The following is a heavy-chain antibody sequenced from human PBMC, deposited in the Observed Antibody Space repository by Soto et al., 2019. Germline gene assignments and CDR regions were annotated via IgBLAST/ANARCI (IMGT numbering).Heavy chain of an antibody. CDR3: ARVWGGHFDI. V-gene: IGHV4-59*11. CDR1: GVSICRHY. J-gene: IGHJ3*02. D-gene: IGHD3-10*01. Sequence: PSDTLSLTCTVSGVSICRHYWSWIRQPPGKGLEWIGYIYYSGSTNYNPSLKSRVTISVDTSKNQFSLKLSSVTAADTAVYYCARVWGGHFDIWGQGTMVT. CDR2: IYYSGST.